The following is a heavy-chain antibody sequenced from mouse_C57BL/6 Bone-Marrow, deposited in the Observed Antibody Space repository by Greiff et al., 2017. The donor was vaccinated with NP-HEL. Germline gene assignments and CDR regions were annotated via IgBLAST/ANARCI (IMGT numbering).Heavy chain of an antibody. CDR3: AREGAGTGDNAMDY. Sequence: VQLQQPGAELVKPGASVKLSCKASGYTFTSYWMHWVKQRPGQGLEWIGMIHPNSGSTNYNEKFQSKATLTVDRSSSTAYMQLSSLTSEDSAVYYCAREGAGTGDNAMDYWGQGTSVTVSS. CDR1: GYTFTSYW. CDR2: IHPNSGST. J-gene: IGHJ4*01. D-gene: IGHD3-3*01. V-gene: IGHV1-64*01.